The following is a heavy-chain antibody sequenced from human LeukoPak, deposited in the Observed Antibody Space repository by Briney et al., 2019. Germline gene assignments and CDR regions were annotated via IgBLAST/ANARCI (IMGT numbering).Heavy chain of an antibody. V-gene: IGHV1-69*05. CDR1: GGTFSSYA. J-gene: IGHJ6*03. Sequence: SSVKVSCKASGGTFSSYAISWVRQAPGQGLEWMGRIIPIFGTANYAQKFQGRVTIATDESTSTAYMELSSLRSEDTAVYYCARDPLDIVATRSYYYYMDVWGKGTTVTVSS. CDR3: ARDPLDIVATRSYYYYMDV. D-gene: IGHD5-12*01. CDR2: IIPIFGTA.